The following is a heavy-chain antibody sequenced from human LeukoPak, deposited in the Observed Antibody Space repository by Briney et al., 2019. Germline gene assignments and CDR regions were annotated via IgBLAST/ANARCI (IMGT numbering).Heavy chain of an antibody. J-gene: IGHJ4*02. Sequence: QPGGSLRLSCAASGFTFSSHGMHWVRQAPGKGLEWVAVISYDGSNKYYADSVKGRFTISRDNSKNTLYLQMNSLRAEDTAVYYCATFYGDSDYWGQGTLVTVSS. CDR1: GFTFSSHG. V-gene: IGHV3-30*03. D-gene: IGHD4-17*01. CDR3: ATFYGDSDY. CDR2: ISYDGSNK.